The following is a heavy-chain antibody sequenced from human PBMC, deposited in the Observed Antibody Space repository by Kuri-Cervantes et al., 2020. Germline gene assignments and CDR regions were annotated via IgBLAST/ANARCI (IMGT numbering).Heavy chain of an antibody. D-gene: IGHD3-3*01. Sequence: GESLKISCAASGFTFSSYWMHWVRQAPGKGLVWVSRINSDGSSTTYADSVKGRFTISRDNAKNTLYLQMNSLRAEDTAVYYCARGAPYYDFWSGYRDYYMDVWGKGTTVTVSS. CDR3: ARGAPYYDFWSGYRDYYMDV. CDR2: INSDGSST. CDR1: GFTFSSYW. J-gene: IGHJ6*03. V-gene: IGHV3-74*01.